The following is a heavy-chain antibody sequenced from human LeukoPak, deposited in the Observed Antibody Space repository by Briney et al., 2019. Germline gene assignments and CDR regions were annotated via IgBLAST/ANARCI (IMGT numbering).Heavy chain of an antibody. CDR3: AREVPPNSGYDFDY. D-gene: IGHD5-12*01. J-gene: IGHJ4*02. V-gene: IGHV1-18*01. CDR1: GYTFTSYG. CDR2: ISAYNGNT. Sequence: ASVKVSCKASGYTFTSYGISWVRQAPGQGLEWMGWISAYNGNTNYAQKLQGRVTMTTDTSTSTAYMELSSLRSEDTAVYYRAREVPPNSGYDFDYWGQGTLVTVSS.